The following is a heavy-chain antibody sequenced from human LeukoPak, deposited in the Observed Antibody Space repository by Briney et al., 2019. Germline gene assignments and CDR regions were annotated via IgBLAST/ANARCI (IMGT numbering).Heavy chain of an antibody. CDR1: GGSISSGTYY. V-gene: IGHV4-61*02. Sequence: PSETLSLTCTVSGGSISSGTYYWSWIRQPAGKGLEWIGRFYTSGSTNYNPSLKSRVTISVDTSKNQFSLKLSSVTAADTAVYYCARRGRGFDYWGQGTLVTVSS. CDR2: FYTSGST. J-gene: IGHJ4*02. D-gene: IGHD3-16*01. CDR3: ARRGRGFDY.